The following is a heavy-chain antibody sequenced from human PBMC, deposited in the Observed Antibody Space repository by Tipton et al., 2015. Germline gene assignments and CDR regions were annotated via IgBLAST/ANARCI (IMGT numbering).Heavy chain of an antibody. CDR1: GFRFDDYA. J-gene: IGHJ6*02. D-gene: IGHD2-15*01. CDR3: TKDFSVGYWGGMDV. Sequence: SLRLSCVGSGFRFDDYAMQWVRQAPGKGLEWVSGISWNRGAIGYADSVKGRFTISRDNAKNSLYLEMNNLRPADTAFYYCTKDFSVGYWGGMDVWGQGTTVTVSS. CDR2: ISWNRGAI. V-gene: IGHV3-9*01.